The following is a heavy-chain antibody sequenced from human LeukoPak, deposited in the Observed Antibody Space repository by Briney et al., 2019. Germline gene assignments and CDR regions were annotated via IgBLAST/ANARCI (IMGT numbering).Heavy chain of an antibody. D-gene: IGHD6-19*01. V-gene: IGHV3-23*01. CDR2: ISDSGGST. Sequence: PGGSLRLSCAASVFTFSNYDMSWVRQAPGKGLEWVSSISDSGGSTYYADSVKGRFTISRDNSKNTLYLQMTNLSAADTAVYYCAIDLSRAVAADWFDPWDQGSLVTVSS. CDR1: VFTFSNYD. J-gene: IGHJ5*02. CDR3: AIDLSRAVAADWFDP.